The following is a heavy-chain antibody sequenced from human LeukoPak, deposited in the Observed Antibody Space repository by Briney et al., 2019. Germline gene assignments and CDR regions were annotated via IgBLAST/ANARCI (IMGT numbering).Heavy chain of an antibody. V-gene: IGHV3-11*01. CDR3: ARDRTAAGTNYFDY. D-gene: IGHD6-13*01. CDR2: IRSSGSTI. Sequence: PGGSLRLSCAASGFTFSDYYMSWIRQAPGKGLEWVSYIRSSGSTIYYADSVKGRFTISRDNAKNSLYLQMNSLRAEDTAVYYCARDRTAAGTNYFDYWGQGTLVTVSS. CDR1: GFTFSDYY. J-gene: IGHJ4*02.